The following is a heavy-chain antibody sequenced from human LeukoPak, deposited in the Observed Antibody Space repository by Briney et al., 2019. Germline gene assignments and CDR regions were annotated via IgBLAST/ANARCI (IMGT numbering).Heavy chain of an antibody. CDR1: GGTFHSYI. CDR2: IVPIIGTA. D-gene: IGHD2-15*01. Sequence: SVKVSCKASGGTFHSYIVTRVRQAPGQGLEWMGGIVPIIGTANYAQKFQGRVTITADDSTSTAYMELRSLRSEDTAIYYCARDQRPSCLGGICYSGDYWGQGTLVTVTS. J-gene: IGHJ4*02. CDR3: ARDQRPSCLGGICYSGDY. V-gene: IGHV1-69*01.